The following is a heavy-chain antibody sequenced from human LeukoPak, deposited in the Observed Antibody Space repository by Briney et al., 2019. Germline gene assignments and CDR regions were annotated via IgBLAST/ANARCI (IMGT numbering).Heavy chain of an antibody. CDR1: GLTVSSNY. J-gene: IGHJ4*02. V-gene: IGHV3-53*01. Sequence: GGSLRLSCAASGLTVSSNYMSWVRQAPGKGLEWVSVIYSGGRTYYADSVKGRFTISRDNSKNTLYLQMNSLRAEDTAVYYCARDPLYSSSWYSFAYWGQGTLVTVSS. D-gene: IGHD6-13*01. CDR2: IYSGGRT. CDR3: ARDPLYSSSWYSFAY.